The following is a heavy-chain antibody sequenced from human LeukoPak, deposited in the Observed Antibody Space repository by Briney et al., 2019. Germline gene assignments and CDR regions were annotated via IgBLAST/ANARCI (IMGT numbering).Heavy chain of an antibody. CDR1: GFPFSSYE. J-gene: IGHJ4*02. CDR2: ISSSGSAI. V-gene: IGHV3-48*03. D-gene: IGHD6-19*01. Sequence: GGPLRLPCAASGFPFSSYEMNWAPQAPGKGLEWVSKISSSGSAIYYADSVKGRFTISRDNAKSTLYLQMNSLRAEDTAVYYCARGGSLGYWGQGTLVTVSS. CDR3: ARGGSLGY.